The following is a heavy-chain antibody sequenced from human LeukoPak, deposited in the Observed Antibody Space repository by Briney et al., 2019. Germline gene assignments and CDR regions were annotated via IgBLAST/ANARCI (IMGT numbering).Heavy chain of an antibody. Sequence: GGSLRLSCAASGFTFSSYWMHWVRHAPGKGLVWVSRINSDGSSTSYADSVKGRFTISRDNAKNTLYLQMNSLRAEDTAVYYCARDAVRFLEWSPFPYYYYYMDVWGKGTTVTVSS. V-gene: IGHV3-74*01. J-gene: IGHJ6*03. CDR3: ARDAVRFLEWSPFPYYYYYMDV. CDR1: GFTFSSYW. CDR2: INSDGSST. D-gene: IGHD3-3*01.